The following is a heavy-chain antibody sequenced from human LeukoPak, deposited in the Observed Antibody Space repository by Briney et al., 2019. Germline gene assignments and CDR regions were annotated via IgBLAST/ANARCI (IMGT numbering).Heavy chain of an antibody. J-gene: IGHJ6*02. CDR1: GFTFSNYA. D-gene: IGHD3-22*01. CDR2: ISSNGGST. Sequence: GGSLRLSCAASGFTFSNYAMRWVRQAPGEGLEYVSAISSNGGSTYYADSVKGRFTISRDNSKNTLYLQMNSLRAEDTAVYYCARDPTYYDSSGRYYYYYGMDVWGQGTTVTVSS. CDR3: ARDPTYYDSSGRYYYYYGMDV. V-gene: IGHV3-64*02.